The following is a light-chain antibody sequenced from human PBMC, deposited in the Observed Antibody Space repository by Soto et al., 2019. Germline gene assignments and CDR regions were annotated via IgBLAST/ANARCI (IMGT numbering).Light chain of an antibody. CDR3: QQYGSSSPNT. Sequence: EIVLTQSPGTLSLSPGERATLSCRASQSVSSNYLAWYQQKPGQAPRLLIYGASSRATGIPDRFSGSGSGTDFTLTISRLEPEDFAVYLCQQYGSSSPNTFVQGTRLEMK. CDR2: GAS. CDR1: QSVSSNY. V-gene: IGKV3-20*01. J-gene: IGKJ5*01.